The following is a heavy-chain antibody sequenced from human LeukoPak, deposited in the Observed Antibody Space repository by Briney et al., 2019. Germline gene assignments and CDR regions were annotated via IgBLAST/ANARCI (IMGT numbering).Heavy chain of an antibody. CDR2: INPKSGGA. CDR3: ARTRKNRIAVSGTVFDY. Sequence: ASVKVSCMASGYISSGYYMHWLRQAPGQGLEWMGWINPKSGGADYAQTLQGRVTITRDTSISTAYMELSRLRSDDTAVYDCARTRKNRIAVSGTVFDYWGQGTLVTVSS. V-gene: IGHV1-2*02. D-gene: IGHD6-19*01. J-gene: IGHJ4*02. CDR1: GYISSGYY.